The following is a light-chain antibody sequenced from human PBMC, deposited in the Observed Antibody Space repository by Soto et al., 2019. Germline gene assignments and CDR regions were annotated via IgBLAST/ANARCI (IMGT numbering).Light chain of an antibody. CDR2: SAS. CDR3: QQSYTTLGT. J-gene: IGKJ1*01. Sequence: DIQMTQSPSSLSAFVGDRVTITCRASQTISGFLNWYQQKPGKAPGLLIYSASTLQSGVPSRFSCSGSGTEFTLTISSLQPEDFATYYCQQSYTTLGTFGQGTTVEVK. CDR1: QTISGF. V-gene: IGKV1-39*01.